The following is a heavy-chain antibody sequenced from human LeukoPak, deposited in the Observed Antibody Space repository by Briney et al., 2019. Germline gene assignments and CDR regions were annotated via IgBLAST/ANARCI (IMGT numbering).Heavy chain of an antibody. J-gene: IGHJ3*02. V-gene: IGHV3-7*01. CDR3: ARDRYDFWSGYYAPRELDAFDI. CDR1: GFTFSSYW. CDR2: IKQDGSEK. Sequence: GGSLRLSCAASGFTFSSYWMSWVRQAPGKGLEWVANIKQDGSEKYYVDSVKGRFTISRDNAKNSLYLRMNSLRAEDTAVYYCARDRYDFWSGYYAPRELDAFDIWGQGTMVTVSS. D-gene: IGHD3-3*01.